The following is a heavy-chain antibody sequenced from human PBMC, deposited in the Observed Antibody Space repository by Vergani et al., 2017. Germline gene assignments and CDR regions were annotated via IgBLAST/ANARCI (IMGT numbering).Heavy chain of an antibody. Sequence: EVPLVQSGAEVKTPGESLRISCKGSGYSFTSYWISWVRQMPAKGLGWMGRIDPSDSYTNYSPSFQGHVTITADKAISTAYLQWSSLKASDTAMYYCARRYYDSSGYCFDYWGQGTLVTVSS. V-gene: IGHV5-10-1*03. D-gene: IGHD3-22*01. J-gene: IGHJ4*02. CDR2: IDPSDSYT. CDR3: ARRYYDSSGYCFDY. CDR1: GYSFTSYW.